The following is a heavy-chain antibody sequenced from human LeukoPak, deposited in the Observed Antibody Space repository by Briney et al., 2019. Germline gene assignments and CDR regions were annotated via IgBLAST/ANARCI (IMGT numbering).Heavy chain of an antibody. J-gene: IGHJ4*02. V-gene: IGHV2-5*02. Sequence: QSGPTLVNPTQTLTLTCTFSGFSLGTRGVGVGYIRQPPGKALEWLALIYWDDDKRYSPSLKSRLTITKDTSKNQVVLTMTNMDPVDTGTYFCAHSVDTLIHLGYWGQGTLVTVSS. CDR3: AHSVDTLIHLGY. D-gene: IGHD2-8*01. CDR2: IYWDDDK. CDR1: GFSLGTRGVG.